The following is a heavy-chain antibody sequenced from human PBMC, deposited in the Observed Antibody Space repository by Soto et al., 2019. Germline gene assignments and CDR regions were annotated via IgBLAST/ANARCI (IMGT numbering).Heavy chain of an antibody. Sequence: SGTLSGTCAVSGGFTSTNNWWSWVRQPPGKGLEWIGDAYHSGSTEYNPSLKSRVSISVDKSKNHISLKLTSATAADTAVYYCARSPPSSYYGGSGTFDYWGQGTLVTVSS. D-gene: IGHD3-10*01. CDR2: AYHSGST. V-gene: IGHV4-4*02. CDR1: GGFTSTNNW. J-gene: IGHJ4*02. CDR3: ARSPPSSYYGGSGTFDY.